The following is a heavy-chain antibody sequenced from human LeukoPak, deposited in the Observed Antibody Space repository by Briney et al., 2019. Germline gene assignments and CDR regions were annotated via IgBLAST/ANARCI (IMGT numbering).Heavy chain of an antibody. CDR2: MYYSGST. J-gene: IGHJ4*02. V-gene: IGHV4-39*07. CDR1: GGSLSSSSYY. D-gene: IGHD1-1*01. Sequence: SETLSLTCTVSGGSLSSSSYYWAWIRQPPGEGLEWIGSMYYSGSTYFNPSLKSRVTISLDTSHNQFFLKLTSVTAADTAVYYCARRSALGNDLPFDYWGQGTLVTVSS. CDR3: ARRSALGNDLPFDY.